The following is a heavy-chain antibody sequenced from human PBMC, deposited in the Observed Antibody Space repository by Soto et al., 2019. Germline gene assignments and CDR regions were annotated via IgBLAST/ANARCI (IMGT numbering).Heavy chain of an antibody. V-gene: IGHV1-58*02. CDR2: IVVGSGNT. CDR3: AADRADGWYAFDI. J-gene: IGHJ3*02. D-gene: IGHD6-19*01. CDR1: GFTFTSSA. Sequence: ASVKVSCKASGFTFTSSAMQWVRQARGQRLEWIGWIVVGSGNTNYAQKFQERVTITRDMSTSTADMELSSLRSEDTAVYYCAADRADGWYAFDIWGQGTMVTVSS.